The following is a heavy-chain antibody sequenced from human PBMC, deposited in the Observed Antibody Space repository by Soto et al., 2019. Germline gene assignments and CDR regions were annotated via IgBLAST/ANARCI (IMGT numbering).Heavy chain of an antibody. V-gene: IGHV4-30-2*01. D-gene: IGHD3-10*01. J-gene: IGHJ4*02. CDR3: ARAGTAIGIDY. CDR2: IYHSGST. Sequence: SETLSLTCAVSGGSISSGGYSWSWIRQPPGKGLEWIGYIYHSGSTYYNPSLKSRVTISVDRSKNQFSLKLSSVTAADTAVYYCARAGTAIGIDYWGQGTLVTVSS. CDR1: GGSISSGGYS.